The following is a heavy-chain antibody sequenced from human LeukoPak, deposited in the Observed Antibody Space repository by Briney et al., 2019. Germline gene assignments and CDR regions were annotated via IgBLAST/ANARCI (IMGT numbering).Heavy chain of an antibody. CDR1: GFTVSSNY. D-gene: IGHD5-18*01. CDR2: ISGSGGST. Sequence: PGGSLRLSCAASGFTVSSNYMSWVRQAPGKGLEWVSAISGSGGSTYYADSVKGRFTISRDNSKNTLYLQMNSLRAEDTAVYYCAKDDTAMGQHWGQGTLVTVSS. J-gene: IGHJ1*01. V-gene: IGHV3-23*01. CDR3: AKDDTAMGQH.